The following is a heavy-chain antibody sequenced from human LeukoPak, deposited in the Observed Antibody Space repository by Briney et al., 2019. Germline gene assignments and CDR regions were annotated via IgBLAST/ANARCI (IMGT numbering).Heavy chain of an antibody. V-gene: IGHV3-7*01. Sequence: GGSLRLSCAASGFTLSSYWMSWVRQAPGKGLEWVANIKQDGSEKYYVDSVKGRFTISRDNGKNSLYLQMNSLRAEDTAVYYCAKETYYFDSSGYSALDPWGQGTLVTVSS. CDR1: GFTLSSYW. CDR3: AKETYYFDSSGYSALDP. CDR2: IKQDGSEK. D-gene: IGHD3-22*01. J-gene: IGHJ5*02.